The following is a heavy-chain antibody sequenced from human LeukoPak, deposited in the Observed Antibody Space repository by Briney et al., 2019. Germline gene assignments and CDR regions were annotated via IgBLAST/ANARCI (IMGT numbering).Heavy chain of an antibody. Sequence: PWGSLRLSCAASGFTFSTSVMHWVRQAPGKGLEWLSFIRFDGSEKYYADSVKARFSISRDNSMNTLYLQMNSLRPEDTAVYYCAKQGLVPATAGDWGQGTLVTVSS. J-gene: IGHJ4*02. V-gene: IGHV3-30*02. CDR2: IRFDGSEK. D-gene: IGHD2-2*01. CDR3: AKQGLVPATAGD. CDR1: GFTFSTSV.